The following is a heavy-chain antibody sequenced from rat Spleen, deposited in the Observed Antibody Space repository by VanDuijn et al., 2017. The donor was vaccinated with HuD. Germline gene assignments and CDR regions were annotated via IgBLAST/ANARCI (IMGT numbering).Heavy chain of an antibody. V-gene: IGHV5-27*01. CDR1: GFTFSNYY. J-gene: IGHJ3*01. CDR2: ISTGGGST. Sequence: EVQLVESGGGLVQPGRSLKLSCAASGFTFSNYYMAWVRQAPTKGLEWVAYISTGGGSTYYRDSVKGRFTISRDNAKSTLYLQMDSLRSEDTATYYCTRVVVGARGYYFDYWGQGTLVTVSS. D-gene: IGHD4-3*01. CDR3: TRVVVGARGYYFDY.